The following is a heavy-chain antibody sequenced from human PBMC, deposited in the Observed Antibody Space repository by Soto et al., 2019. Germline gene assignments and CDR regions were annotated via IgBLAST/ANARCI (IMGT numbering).Heavy chain of an antibody. Sequence: SETLSLTCTVSGGSISSINNHFSNHYCSWIRLSPGKGLEWIGYISNIGFTRYNPSLKSRVSISVDTSKNQLSLKLSSVTATETAVYYCASQQYYDSSGYYVVYWGQGTLVTVSS. D-gene: IGHD3-22*01. CDR1: GGSISSINNHFSNHY. V-gene: IGHV4-59*08. CDR3: ASQQYYDSSGYYVVY. J-gene: IGHJ4*02. CDR2: ISNIGFT.